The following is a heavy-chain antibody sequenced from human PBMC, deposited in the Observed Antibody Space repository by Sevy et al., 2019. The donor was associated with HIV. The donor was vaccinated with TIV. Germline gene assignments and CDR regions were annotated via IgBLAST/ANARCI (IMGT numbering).Heavy chain of an antibody. J-gene: IGHJ1*01. CDR3: ARGENDDEFFQY. V-gene: IGHV3-30*04. D-gene: IGHD1-26*01. CDR2: TSYDGSHK. CDR1: GFIFSNFA. Sequence: GGYLRLSCTVSGFIFSNFAMHWVRQAPGKGLEWVVVTSYDGSHKYYADSVKGRFTVSRDNSRNILSLEMNSLRRDDTAVYYCARGENDDEFFQYWGQGTLVTVSS.